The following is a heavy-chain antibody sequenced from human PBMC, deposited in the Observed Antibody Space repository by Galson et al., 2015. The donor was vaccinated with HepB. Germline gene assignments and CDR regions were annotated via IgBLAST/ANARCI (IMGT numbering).Heavy chain of an antibody. D-gene: IGHD3-3*01. J-gene: IGHJ6*02. V-gene: IGHV3-7*01. CDR3: AREDYDFWSGYYTDYYYYGMDV. Sequence: SLRLSCAASGFTFSSYWMSWVRQAPGKGLEWVANIKQDGSEKYYVDSVKGRFTISRDNAKNSLYLQMNSLRAEDTAVYYCAREDYDFWSGYYTDYYYYGMDVWGQGTTVTVSS. CDR2: IKQDGSEK. CDR1: GFTFSSYW.